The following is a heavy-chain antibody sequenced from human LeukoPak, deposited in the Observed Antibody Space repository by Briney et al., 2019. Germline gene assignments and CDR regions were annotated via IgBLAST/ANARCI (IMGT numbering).Heavy chain of an antibody. CDR3: ARDNGYYGSGSYISSDY. J-gene: IGHJ4*02. V-gene: IGHV4-34*01. CDR1: GGSFSGYY. Sequence: SETLSLTCAVYGGSFSGYYWSWIRQPPGKGLEWIGEINHSGSTNYNPPLKSRVTISVDTSKNQFSLKLSSVTAADTAVYYCARDNGYYGSGSYISSDYWGQGTLVTVSS. CDR2: INHSGST. D-gene: IGHD3-10*01.